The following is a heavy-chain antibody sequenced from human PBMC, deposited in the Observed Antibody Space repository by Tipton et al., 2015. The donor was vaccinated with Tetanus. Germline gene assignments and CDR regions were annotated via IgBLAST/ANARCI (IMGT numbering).Heavy chain of an antibody. J-gene: IGHJ5*02. V-gene: IGHV4-31*03. D-gene: IGHD6-13*01. CDR1: GASISGGRYF. Sequence: LRLSCSVSGASISGGRYFWNWVRQHPEKGLEWIGYIYYSGDTYINPSLKTRVTMSVDTSKNQISLNLSSVTAADTAVYYCARDPGIASAGLWFDPWGQGTLVTVSS. CDR2: IYYSGDT. CDR3: ARDPGIASAGLWFDP.